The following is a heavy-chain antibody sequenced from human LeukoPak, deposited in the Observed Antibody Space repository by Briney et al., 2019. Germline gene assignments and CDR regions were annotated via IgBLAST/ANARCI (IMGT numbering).Heavy chain of an antibody. Sequence: GGSLRLSCAASGFTFSSYAMSWVRQAPGKGLEWVSAISGSGGNTCYADSVKGRFTISRDNSKNSLYLQMNSLRAEDTAVYYCAKLHTVQLRLWFGEVLSYFQHWGQGTLVTVSS. D-gene: IGHD3-10*01. CDR1: GFTFSSYA. J-gene: IGHJ1*01. CDR3: AKLHTVQLRLWFGEVLSYFQH. CDR2: ISGSGGNT. V-gene: IGHV3-23*01.